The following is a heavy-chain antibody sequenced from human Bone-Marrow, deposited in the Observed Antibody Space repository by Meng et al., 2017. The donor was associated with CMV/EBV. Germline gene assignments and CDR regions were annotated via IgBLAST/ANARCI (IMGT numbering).Heavy chain of an antibody. V-gene: IGHV3-23*01. CDR3: AKDASGWPN. CDR1: GFDFSGYV. CDR2: VGSAGAGT. J-gene: IGHJ4*02. D-gene: IGHD6-19*01. Sequence: ILSGAASGFDFSGYVMCWVRQAPGKGLEWVSTVGSAGAGTYYADSVKGRCTISRDNSKNTLYLRMNSLRAEDTAVYYCAKDASGWPNWGQGTLVTVSS.